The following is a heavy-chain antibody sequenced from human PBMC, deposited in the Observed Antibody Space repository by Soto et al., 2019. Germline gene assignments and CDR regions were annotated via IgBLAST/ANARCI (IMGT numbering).Heavy chain of an antibody. CDR1: GFTFSSYS. CDR2: ISSSSSYI. Sequence: EVQLVESGGGLVKPGGSLRLSCAASGFTFSSYSMNWVRQAPGKGLEWVSSISSSSSYIYYADSVKGRFTISRDNAKNSLYLQMNGLRAEDTAVYYCAGAGIRYFDSWVTFDIWGQGTMVTVSS. J-gene: IGHJ3*02. CDR3: AGAGIRYFDSWVTFDI. D-gene: IGHD3-9*01. V-gene: IGHV3-21*01.